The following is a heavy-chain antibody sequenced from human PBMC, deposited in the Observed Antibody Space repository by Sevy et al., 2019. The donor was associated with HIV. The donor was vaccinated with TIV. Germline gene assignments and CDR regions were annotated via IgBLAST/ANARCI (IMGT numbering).Heavy chain of an antibody. J-gene: IGHJ6*02. Sequence: GGSLRLSCAASGFTFSNYWMSWVRQAPGKGLEWVANIKKDGSEKYYVDSVKGRFTISRDNAKNSLFLQMNSLRAEDTALYYCARDCSSTSCLWGLDVWGQRTTVTDSS. V-gene: IGHV3-7*03. D-gene: IGHD2-2*01. CDR3: ARDCSSTSCLWGLDV. CDR2: IKKDGSEK. CDR1: GFTFSNYW.